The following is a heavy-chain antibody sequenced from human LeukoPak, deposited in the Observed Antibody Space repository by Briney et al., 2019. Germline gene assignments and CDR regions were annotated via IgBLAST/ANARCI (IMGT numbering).Heavy chain of an antibody. CDR3: VKGAVYESFVFDI. V-gene: IGHV4-4*07. J-gene: IGHJ3*02. D-gene: IGHD5/OR15-5a*01. Sequence: PSETLSLTCTVSDDSISSSYWSCIRQPAGKGLEWIGRISAPGSTNYNPSLKSRVTMTLDTSKNQLSLNLRSVTPADTAVYYCVKGAVYESFVFDIWGQGTVVSVSS. CDR2: ISAPGST. CDR1: DDSISSSY.